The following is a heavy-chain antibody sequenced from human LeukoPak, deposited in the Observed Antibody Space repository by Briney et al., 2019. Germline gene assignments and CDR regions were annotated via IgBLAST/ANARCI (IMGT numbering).Heavy chain of an antibody. CDR1: GYSISSGYY. CDR3: ARHGSVAGTGLYYFDY. CDR2: IYHSGST. D-gene: IGHD6-19*01. Sequence: SETLSLTCTVSGYSISSGYYWGWIRQPPGKGLEWIGSIYHSGSTYYNPSLKSRVTISVDTSKNQFSLKLSSVTAADTAVYYCARHGSVAGTGLYYFDYWGQGTLVTVSS. J-gene: IGHJ4*02. V-gene: IGHV4-38-2*02.